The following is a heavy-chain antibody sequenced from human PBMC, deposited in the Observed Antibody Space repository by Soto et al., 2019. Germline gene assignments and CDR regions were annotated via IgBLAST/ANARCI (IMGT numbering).Heavy chain of an antibody. CDR3: ARGTTSEDILLMVYENYWFDP. Sequence: SETLSLTSAFYGGSFSTYYLRWIRQPPGKRLEWIGEINHSGSTNYNPSLKSRVTISVDTSKNQFSLKLSSVTAADTAVYYCARGTTSEDILLMVYENYWFDPWGQGTLVTVSS. D-gene: IGHD2-8*01. CDR1: GGSFSTYY. J-gene: IGHJ5*02. V-gene: IGHV4-34*01. CDR2: INHSGST.